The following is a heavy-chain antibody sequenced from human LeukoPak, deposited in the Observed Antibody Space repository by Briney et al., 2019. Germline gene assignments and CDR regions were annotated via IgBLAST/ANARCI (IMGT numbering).Heavy chain of an antibody. V-gene: IGHV4-34*01. Sequence: PSETLSLTCTVSGGSISSYYWSWIRQPPGKGLEWIGEINHSGSTNYNPSLKSRVTISVDTSKNQFSLKLSSVTAADTAVYYCARAPSHYGVDVWGQGTTVTVSS. CDR3: ARAPSHYGVDV. CDR2: INHSGST. CDR1: GGSISSYY. J-gene: IGHJ6*02.